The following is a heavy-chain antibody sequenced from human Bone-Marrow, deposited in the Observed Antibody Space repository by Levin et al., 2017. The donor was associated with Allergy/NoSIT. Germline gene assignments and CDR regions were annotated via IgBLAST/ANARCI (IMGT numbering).Heavy chain of an antibody. Sequence: LRLSCTVSGGSISSGDYYWSWIRQRPGKGLEWLGYSYHSGITSYNPSLKSRLTISVDMSRNQLSLRLSSVTAADTAVYYCAKAGADYDGSGYYVSWGQGTLVTVSS. CDR2: SYHSGIT. CDR1: GGSISSGDYY. J-gene: IGHJ5*02. CDR3: AKAGADYDGSGYYVS. V-gene: IGHV4-31*03. D-gene: IGHD3-22*01.